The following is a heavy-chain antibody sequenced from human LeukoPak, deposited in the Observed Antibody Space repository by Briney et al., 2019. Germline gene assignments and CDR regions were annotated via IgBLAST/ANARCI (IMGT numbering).Heavy chain of an antibody. CDR2: IYYSGST. CDR1: GGSISSYY. CDR3: ASYYYDSSGYYLDY. J-gene: IGHJ4*02. V-gene: IGHV4-59*01. D-gene: IGHD3-22*01. Sequence: SETLSLTCTVSGGSISSYYWSWIRQPPGKGLEWIGYIYYSGSTNYNPSLKSRVTISVDTFKNQFSLKLSSVTAADTAVYYCASYYYDSSGYYLDYWGQGTLVTVSS.